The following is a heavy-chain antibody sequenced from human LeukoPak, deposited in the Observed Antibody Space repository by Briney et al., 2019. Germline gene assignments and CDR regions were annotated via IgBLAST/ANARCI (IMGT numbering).Heavy chain of an antibody. J-gene: IGHJ4*02. Sequence: PGGSLRLSCAASGFIFSSYSMNWVRQAPGQGLEWVSYISSSSSTIYYTDSVKGRFTISRDNAKNSLYLQMNSLRAEDTAVYYCATYWNYGYWGQGTLVTVSS. V-gene: IGHV3-48*01. CDR1: GFIFSSYS. CDR3: ATYWNYGY. CDR2: ISSSSSTI. D-gene: IGHD1-7*01.